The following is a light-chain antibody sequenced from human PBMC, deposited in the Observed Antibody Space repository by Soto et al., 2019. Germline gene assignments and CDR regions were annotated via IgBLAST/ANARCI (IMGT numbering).Light chain of an antibody. CDR3: QQYNDWPGT. J-gene: IGKJ1*01. V-gene: IGKV3-15*01. Sequence: EVLMTQSPANLSVSPGERATLSCRASQSVGSNLAWYQQKPGQAPRLLIYGASTRATGIPARFSGSGSGTDFTLTISSLQSEDFVVYFCQQYNDWPGTFGQGTKVEVK. CDR2: GAS. CDR1: QSVGSN.